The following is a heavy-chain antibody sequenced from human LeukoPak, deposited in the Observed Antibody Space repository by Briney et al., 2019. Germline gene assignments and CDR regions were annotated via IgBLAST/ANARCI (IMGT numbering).Heavy chain of an antibody. CDR1: GYTFTGYY. CDR2: INPNSGGT. Sequence: PGASVKVSCKASGYTFTGYYMHWVRQAPGQGLEWMGWINPNSGGTNDAQKFQGRVTMTRDTSISTAYMELSRLRSDDTAVYYCARDESTSILWWWGQGTLVTVSS. CDR3: ARDESTSILWW. V-gene: IGHV1-2*02. D-gene: IGHD2-21*01. J-gene: IGHJ1*01.